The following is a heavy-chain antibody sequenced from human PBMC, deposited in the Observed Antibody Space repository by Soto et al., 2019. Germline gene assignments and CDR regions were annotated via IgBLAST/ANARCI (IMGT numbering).Heavy chain of an antibody. CDR1: GGSTSSSNW. V-gene: IGHV4-4*02. Sequence: SETWSLTCGVSGGSTSSSNWWSCVRQLPGKRLERIGEIYHSGSTNYSPSLKRRVTISVDTSKKRASLKLSSVTAADTAVYYCVRVSRGYSGYVDWFDTWGQGTLVT. CDR3: VRVSRGYSGYVDWFDT. D-gene: IGHD5-12*01. CDR2: IYHSGST. J-gene: IGHJ5*02.